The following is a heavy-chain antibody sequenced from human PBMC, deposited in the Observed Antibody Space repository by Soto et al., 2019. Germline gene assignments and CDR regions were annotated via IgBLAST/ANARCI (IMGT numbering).Heavy chain of an antibody. V-gene: IGHV4-39*01. Sequence: SSETQCLSWSVAGGQTSSSGDYRAWIRQPPGKGLEWIGSINYSGGTNYNPSLKSRLTISVDTSRDQFSLKLSSVTAADTAVYYCARHRVGVVRTGNPFDYWGQGTLVTVSS. CDR1: GGQTSSSGDY. D-gene: IGHD3-10*02. CDR3: ARHRVGVVRTGNPFDY. J-gene: IGHJ4*02. CDR2: INYSGGT.